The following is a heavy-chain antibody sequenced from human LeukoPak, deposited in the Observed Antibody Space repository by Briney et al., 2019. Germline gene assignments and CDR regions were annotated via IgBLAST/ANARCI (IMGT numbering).Heavy chain of an antibody. CDR2: IYSGGST. D-gene: IGHD6-13*01. J-gene: IGHJ4*02. Sequence: GGSLRLSCAASGFTVSSNYMSWVRQAPGKGLEWVSVIYSGGSTYYADSVKGRFTISRDNAKNSLYLQMNSLRAEDTAVYYCAREILGSSRIFDYWGQGTLVTVSS. V-gene: IGHV3-53*01. CDR1: GFTVSSNY. CDR3: AREILGSSRIFDY.